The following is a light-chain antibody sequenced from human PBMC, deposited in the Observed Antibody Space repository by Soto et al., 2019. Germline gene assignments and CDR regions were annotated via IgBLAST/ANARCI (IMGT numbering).Light chain of an antibody. CDR2: DVY. CDR3: TSYTSTSTPGV. Sequence: QSALTQPASVSGSPGQSITISCAGTSTDVGLYTYVSWYQQHPGKAPKLIIYDVYNRPSGVSNRFSGSKSGNTASLTISGLQAEDEADYYCTSYTSTSTPGVFGGGTKLTVL. J-gene: IGLJ2*01. V-gene: IGLV2-14*01. CDR1: STDVGLYTY.